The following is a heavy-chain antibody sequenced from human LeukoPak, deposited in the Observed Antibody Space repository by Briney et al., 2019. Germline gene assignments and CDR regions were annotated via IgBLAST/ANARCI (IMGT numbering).Heavy chain of an antibody. CDR3: AKDMTTDTFSYFDY. Sequence: RSLRLSCAASGFTFSSYVMHWVRQAPGKGLEWVAIISNDGSNEYYADSVKGRFTISRDNSKNTLYLQMNSLRAEDTAVYYCAKDMTTDTFSYFDYWGQGTLVTVSS. D-gene: IGHD4-17*01. CDR2: ISNDGSNE. J-gene: IGHJ4*02. V-gene: IGHV3-30*04. CDR1: GFTFSSYV.